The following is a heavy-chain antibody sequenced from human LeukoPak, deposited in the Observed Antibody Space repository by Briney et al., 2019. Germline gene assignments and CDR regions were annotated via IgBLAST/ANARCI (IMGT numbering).Heavy chain of an antibody. CDR3: AHSWSSRWYEY. CDR2: IYWDDDK. Sequence: SGPTLVKPTQTLTLTCTFSGFSLSTSGVGVGRIRQPPGKALEWLALIYWDDDKRYTPSLNSRPTPTKDPSKNQVVLTMTNMHPVDTATYYCAHSWSSRWYEYWGHRTLGTVSS. D-gene: IGHD6-13*01. J-gene: IGHJ4*01. V-gene: IGHV2-5*02. CDR1: GFSLSTSGVG.